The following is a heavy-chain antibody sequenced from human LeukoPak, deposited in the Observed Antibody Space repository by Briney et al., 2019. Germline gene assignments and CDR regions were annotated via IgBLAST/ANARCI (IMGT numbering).Heavy chain of an antibody. CDR3: ARGGYYDSSGYYHNFDY. V-gene: IGHV1-2*02. Sequence: ASVKVSCKASGYTFTGYYMHWVRQAPGQGLEWMGWTNPNSGGTNFAQKFHGRVTMTRDTSISTAYMELSRLRSDDTAVYYCARGGYYDSSGYYHNFDYWGQGTLVTVSS. CDR1: GYTFTGYY. J-gene: IGHJ4*02. D-gene: IGHD3-22*01. CDR2: TNPNSGGT.